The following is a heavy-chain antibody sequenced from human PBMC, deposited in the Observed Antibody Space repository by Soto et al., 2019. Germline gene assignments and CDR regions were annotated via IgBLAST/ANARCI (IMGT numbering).Heavy chain of an antibody. CDR2: IYYSGST. D-gene: IGHD3-3*01. V-gene: IGHV4-59*08. CDR1: GGSISSYY. Sequence: ETLSLTCTVSGGSISSYYWSWIRQPPGKGLEWIGYIYYSGSTNYNPSLKSRVTISVDTSKNQFSLKLSSVTAADTAVYYCARGSITIFGVVMPLDYYYMDVWGKGTTVTVSS. J-gene: IGHJ6*03. CDR3: ARGSITIFGVVMPLDYYYMDV.